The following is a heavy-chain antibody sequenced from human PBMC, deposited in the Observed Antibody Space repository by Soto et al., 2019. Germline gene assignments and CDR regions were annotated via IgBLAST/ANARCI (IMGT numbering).Heavy chain of an antibody. Sequence: QVQLQQWGAGLLKPSETLSLTCAVYGGSFSGYYWSWIRQPPGKGLEWIGEINHSGSTNYNPSLKSRVTISVDTSKNQFSLKLSSVTAADTAVYYCARDVWFGELYGMDVWGQGTTVTVSS. CDR3: ARDVWFGELYGMDV. V-gene: IGHV4-34*01. CDR1: GGSFSGYY. CDR2: INHSGST. D-gene: IGHD3-10*01. J-gene: IGHJ6*02.